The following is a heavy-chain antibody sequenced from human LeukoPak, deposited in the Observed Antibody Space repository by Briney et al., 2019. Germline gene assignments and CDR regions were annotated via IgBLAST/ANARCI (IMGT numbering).Heavy chain of an antibody. D-gene: IGHD1-7*01. CDR1: GGTFNSYA. V-gene: IGHV1-18*01. CDR3: ARVSTGTSDY. CDR2: ISAYNGNT. Sequence: ASVKVSCKASGGTFNSYAISWVRQAPGQGLEWMGWISAYNGNTNYAQKLQGRVTMTTDTSTSTAYMELRSLRSDDTAVYCCARVSTGTSDYWGQGTLVTVSS. J-gene: IGHJ4*02.